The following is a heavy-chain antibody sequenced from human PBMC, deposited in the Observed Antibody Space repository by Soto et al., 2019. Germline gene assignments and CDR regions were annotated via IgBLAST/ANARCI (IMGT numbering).Heavy chain of an antibody. J-gene: IGHJ4*02. CDR3: ARGRDSSGYYYLRAYFDY. CDR2: IYYSGST. D-gene: IGHD3-22*01. V-gene: IGHV4-59*01. CDR1: GGSISSYY. Sequence: PSETLSLTCTVSGGSISSYYWSWIRQPPGKGLEWIGYIYYSGSTNYNPSLKSRVTISVDTSKNQFSLKLSSVTAAVTAVYYCARGRDSSGYYYLRAYFDYWGQGTLVTVSS.